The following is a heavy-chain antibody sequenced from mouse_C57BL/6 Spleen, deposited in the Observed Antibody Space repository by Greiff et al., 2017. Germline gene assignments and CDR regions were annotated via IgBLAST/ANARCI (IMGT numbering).Heavy chain of an antibody. D-gene: IGHD2-2*01. CDR1: GYSLTTYW. CDR2: IYPGGGYT. J-gene: IGHJ2*01. V-gene: IGHV1-63*01. Sequence: QVQLQQSGPELVRPGTSVKISCKASGYSLTTYWIGWAMQSHGKGLEWIGGIYPGGGYTNYNEKFKGKATLTADQSASTAYMKVGTLTSEDSASDYGARGGYGGFDYWGQGTTLTVSS. CDR3: ARGGYGGFDY.